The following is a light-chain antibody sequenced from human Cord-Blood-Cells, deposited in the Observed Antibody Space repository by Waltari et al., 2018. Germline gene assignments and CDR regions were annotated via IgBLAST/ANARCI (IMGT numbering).Light chain of an antibody. CDR3: QSYDSSLSGWV. J-gene: IGLJ3*02. CDR1: SSNIGAGYD. Sequence: QSVLTQPPSVSGAPGQRVTISCTGSSSNIGAGYDVHWYQQLPGTAPKLLIYGNSNRPSGDPDRFSSAKSGASASLAITGLQAEDEADYYCQSYDSSLSGWVFGGGTKLTVL. V-gene: IGLV1-40*01. CDR2: GNS.